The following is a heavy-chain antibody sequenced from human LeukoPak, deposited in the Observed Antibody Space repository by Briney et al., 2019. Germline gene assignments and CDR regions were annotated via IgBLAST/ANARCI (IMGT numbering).Heavy chain of an antibody. CDR3: ARLGLGYYFDY. Sequence: PGGSLRLSCAASGFTFSSFEMNWVRQAPGKGLEWISYISSSGSTIYYADSVKGRFTISRDNAKNSLYLQMNSLRDDDTAVYYCARLGLGYYFDYWGQGTLVTVPS. CDR1: GFTFSSFE. V-gene: IGHV3-48*03. J-gene: IGHJ4*02. D-gene: IGHD5-12*01. CDR2: ISSSGSTI.